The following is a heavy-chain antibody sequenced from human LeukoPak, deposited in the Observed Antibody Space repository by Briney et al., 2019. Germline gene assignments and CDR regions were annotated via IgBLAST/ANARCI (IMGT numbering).Heavy chain of an antibody. CDR2: IWYDGSNK. D-gene: IGHD1-14*01. CDR1: GFTFRKSG. J-gene: IGHJ6*02. Sequence: PGRSLRLSCTTSGFTFRKSGLHWVRQAPGKGLEWVAVIWYDGSNKYYADSVKGRFTISRDNSKNTLYLQMNSLRAEDTAVYYCARETDEDYNYYYGMDVWGQGTTVTVSS. V-gene: IGHV3-33*08. CDR3: ARETDEDYNYYYGMDV.